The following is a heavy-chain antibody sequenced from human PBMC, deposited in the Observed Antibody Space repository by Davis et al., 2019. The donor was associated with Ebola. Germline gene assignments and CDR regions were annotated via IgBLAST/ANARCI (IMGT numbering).Heavy chain of an antibody. J-gene: IGHJ4*02. Sequence: AASVKVSCKVSGYTLTDLSIHWVRQAPGKGLEWMGYFDPEDAEALYAQNFQDRVTMTEDTSTDTAYMELGRLRSEDTAVYYCATSFPAGATPFDYWGQGTLVTVSS. D-gene: IGHD1-26*01. CDR3: ATSFPAGATPFDY. CDR1: GYTLTDLS. CDR2: FDPEDAEA. V-gene: IGHV1-24*01.